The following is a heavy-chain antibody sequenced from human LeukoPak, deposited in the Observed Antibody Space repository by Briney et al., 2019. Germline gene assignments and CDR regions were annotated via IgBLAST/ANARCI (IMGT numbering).Heavy chain of an antibody. CDR3: ARWSPTEIYFDY. V-gene: IGHV4-59*01. D-gene: IGHD3-3*01. J-gene: IGHJ4*02. Sequence: PSETLSLTCTVSGGSISSYYWSWIRQPPGKGLEWIGYIYYSGSTNYNPSLKSRVTISVDTSKNQFSLKLSSVTAADTAVYYCARWSPTEIYFDYWGQGTLVTVSS. CDR2: IYYSGST. CDR1: GGSISSYY.